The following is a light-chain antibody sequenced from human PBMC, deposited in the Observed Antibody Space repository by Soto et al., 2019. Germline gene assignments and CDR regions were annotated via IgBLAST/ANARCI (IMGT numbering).Light chain of an antibody. J-gene: IGLJ1*01. CDR2: EVS. CDR3: SSYAGSNNYV. Sequence: QSVLTQPPSVSGSPGQSVTISCTGTTSDIDNYDSVSWYQQAPGTAPKLIIYEVSKRPSGVPDRFSGSKSGNTASLTVSGLQAEDEADYFCSSYAGSNNYVFGTGTKLTVL. V-gene: IGLV2-8*01. CDR1: TSDIDNYDS.